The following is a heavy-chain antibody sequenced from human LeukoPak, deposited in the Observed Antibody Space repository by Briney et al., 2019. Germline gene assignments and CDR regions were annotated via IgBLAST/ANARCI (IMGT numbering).Heavy chain of an antibody. CDR3: ARGAAAAAWFDP. V-gene: IGHV4-59*01. Sequence: SETLSLTCTVSGGSISSYYWSWIRQPPGKGLEWIGYIYYSGSTNYNPSLTSRGTISVDTSKNQFSLKLSSVTAADTAVYYCARGAAAAAWFDPWGQGTLVTVSS. J-gene: IGHJ5*02. CDR1: GGSISSYY. D-gene: IGHD6-13*01. CDR2: IYYSGST.